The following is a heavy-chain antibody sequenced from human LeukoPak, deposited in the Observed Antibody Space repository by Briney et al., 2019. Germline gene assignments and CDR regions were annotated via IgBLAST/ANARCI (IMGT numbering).Heavy chain of an antibody. V-gene: IGHV3-23*01. CDR1: GFTSSSYW. Sequence: QSGGSLRLSCAASGFTSSSYWMSWVRQAPGKGLEWVPAISGSGGSTYYADSVKGRFTISRDNSKNTLYPQMNSLRAEDTAVYYCANTLGIAVAGPPDYWGQGTLVTVSS. CDR2: ISGSGGST. D-gene: IGHD6-19*01. J-gene: IGHJ4*02. CDR3: ANTLGIAVAGPPDY.